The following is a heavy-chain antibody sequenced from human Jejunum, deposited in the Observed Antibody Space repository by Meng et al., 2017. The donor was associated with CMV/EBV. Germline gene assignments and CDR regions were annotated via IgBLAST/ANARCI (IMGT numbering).Heavy chain of an antibody. CDR2: ISGGGGST. J-gene: IGHJ4*02. Sequence: GITLSSSARSGVRQAPGKGLEWVSVISGGGGSTYNTDSVKGRFTITRDNSKNTLYLQMNSLRAEDTAIYYCAKDYYYDSSGYFTLDYWGQGTLVTVSS. V-gene: IGHV3-23*01. D-gene: IGHD3-22*01. CDR3: AKDYYYDSSGYFTLDY. CDR1: GITLSSSA.